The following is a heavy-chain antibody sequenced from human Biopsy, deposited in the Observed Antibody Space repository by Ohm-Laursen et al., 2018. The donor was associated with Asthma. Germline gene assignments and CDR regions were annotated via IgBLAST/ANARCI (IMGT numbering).Heavy chain of an antibody. CDR1: GFTFNRYW. CDR2: IKKDGREE. V-gene: IGHV3-7*01. Sequence: SLRLACTAFGFTFNRYWMSWVRQAPGKGLAWMANIKKDGREEYYVDSVKGRFTISRDNAKNSLFLHMNSLRAGDSAVYYCARGGYCTSPTCPWGRYATDVWGQGTTATVSS. CDR3: ARGGYCTSPTCPWGRYATDV. J-gene: IGHJ6*02. D-gene: IGHD2-8*01.